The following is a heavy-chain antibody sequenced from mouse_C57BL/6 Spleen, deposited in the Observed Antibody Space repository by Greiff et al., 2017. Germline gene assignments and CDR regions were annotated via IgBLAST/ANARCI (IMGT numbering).Heavy chain of an antibody. V-gene: IGHV1-22*01. CDR2: INPNNGGT. CDR1: GYTFTDYN. D-gene: IGHD1-1*01. Sequence: VQLQQSGPELVKPGASVKMSCKASGYTFTDYNMHWVKQSHGKSLEWIGYINPNNGGTSYNQKFKGKATLTVDKSSSTAYMELRSLTSEDSAVYYCARYYDGSRSYWYFDVWGTGTTVTVSS. J-gene: IGHJ1*03. CDR3: ARYYDGSRSYWYFDV.